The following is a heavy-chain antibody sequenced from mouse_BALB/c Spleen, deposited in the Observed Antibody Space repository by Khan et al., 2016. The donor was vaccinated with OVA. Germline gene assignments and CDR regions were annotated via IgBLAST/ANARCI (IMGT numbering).Heavy chain of an antibody. D-gene: IGHD1-1*01. CDR2: IWGDGST. CDR3: AKFTPDYYSMDY. V-gene: IGHV2-3*01. J-gene: IGHJ4*01. Sequence: VELVESGPGLVAPSQSLSITCTVSGFSLSSNGVSWVRQPPGKGLEWLGVIWGDGSTNYHSTLKSRLIIIKDNSKSQVFLKLNSLQTDDTATYYCAKFTPDYYSMDYWGQGTSVTVSS. CDR1: GFSLSSNG.